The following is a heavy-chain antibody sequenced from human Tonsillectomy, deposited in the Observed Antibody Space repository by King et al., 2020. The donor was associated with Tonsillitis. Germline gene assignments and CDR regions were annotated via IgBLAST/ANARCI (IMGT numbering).Heavy chain of an antibody. J-gene: IGHJ4*02. CDR3: AKEPYCSSTSCHFDY. CDR2: ISWNSGSI. Sequence: VQLVESGGGLVQPGRSLRLSCAASGFTFDDYAMHWVRQAPGKGLEWVSGISWNSGSIGYADSVKDRFTISRDNAKNSLYLQMNSLRAEDTALYYCAKEPYCSSTSCHFDYWGQGTLVTVSS. CDR1: GFTFDDYA. V-gene: IGHV3-9*01. D-gene: IGHD2-2*01.